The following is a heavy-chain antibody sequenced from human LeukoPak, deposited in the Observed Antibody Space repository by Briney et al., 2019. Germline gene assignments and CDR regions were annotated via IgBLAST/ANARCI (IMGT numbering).Heavy chain of an antibody. CDR2: INHSGST. CDR3: ATIKGPNSSSGFDF. Sequence: SETLSHTCAVYGGSFSGYYWSWIRQPPGKGLEWIGEINHSGSTNYNPSLKSRVTISVDTSKNQSSLKLSSVTAADTAVYYCATIKGPNSSSGFDFWGRGNLVTVSS. J-gene: IGHJ4*02. V-gene: IGHV4-34*01. CDR1: GGSFSGYY. D-gene: IGHD6-13*01.